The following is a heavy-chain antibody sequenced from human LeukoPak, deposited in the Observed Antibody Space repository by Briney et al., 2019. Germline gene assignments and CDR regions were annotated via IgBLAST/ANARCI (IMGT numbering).Heavy chain of an antibody. J-gene: IGHJ6*02. V-gene: IGHV3-11*01. CDR2: ISSSGSTI. CDR1: GFTFSDYY. D-gene: IGHD2-2*01. CDR3: ARTKVNCSSTSCAQRNYYYGMDV. Sequence: GGSLRLSCAASGFTFSDYYMSWIRQAPGKGLEWVSYISSSGSTIYYADSVKGRFTISRDNAKNSLYLQMNSLRAEDTAVYYCARTKVNCSSTSCAQRNYYYGMDVRGQGTTVTVSS.